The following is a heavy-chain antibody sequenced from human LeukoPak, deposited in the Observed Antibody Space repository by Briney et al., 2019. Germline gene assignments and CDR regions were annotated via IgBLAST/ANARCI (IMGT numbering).Heavy chain of an antibody. Sequence: ASVKVSCKASGYTFTSYYMHWVRQAPGQGLEWMGIINPSGGSTSYAQKFQGRVTMTRDTSTSTVYMELSSLRSEDTAVYYCAKRTGVTELHFDHWGQGTLVTVSS. D-gene: IGHD1-7*01. J-gene: IGHJ4*02. V-gene: IGHV1-46*01. CDR3: AKRTGVTELHFDH. CDR1: GYTFTSYY. CDR2: INPSGGST.